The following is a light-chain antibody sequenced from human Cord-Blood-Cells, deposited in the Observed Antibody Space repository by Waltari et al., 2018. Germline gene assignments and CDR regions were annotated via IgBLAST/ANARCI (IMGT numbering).Light chain of an antibody. CDR1: SSDVGGYNY. Sequence: TSSDVGGYNYVSWYQQHPGKAPKLMIYDVSNRPSGVSNRFSGSKSGNTASLTISGLQAEDEADYYCSSYTSSSTNYVFGTGTKVTVL. CDR2: DVS. J-gene: IGLJ1*01. V-gene: IGLV2-14*04. CDR3: SSYTSSSTNYV.